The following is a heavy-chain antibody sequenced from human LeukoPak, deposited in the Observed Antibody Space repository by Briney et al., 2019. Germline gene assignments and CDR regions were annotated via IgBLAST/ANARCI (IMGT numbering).Heavy chain of an antibody. CDR3: AKLETTPYYFDF. CDR2: IKQDGSEK. CDR1: GFTFSSYW. Sequence: GGSLRLSCATSGFTFSSYWMSWVRQTPGKGLEWVANIKQDGSEKYYVDSVKGRFTISRDNAKNSLYLQMNSLRAEDTAVYYCAKLETTPYYFDFWGQGTLVTVSS. D-gene: IGHD1-1*01. V-gene: IGHV3-7*01. J-gene: IGHJ4*02.